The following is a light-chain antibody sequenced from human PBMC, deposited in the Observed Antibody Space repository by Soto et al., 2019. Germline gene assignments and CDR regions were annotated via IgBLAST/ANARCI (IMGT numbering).Light chain of an antibody. CDR1: QSISKW. V-gene: IGKV1-5*01. Sequence: DIQITQSPATLSASVGDRVTITCRASQSISKWLVWYQQKPGKAPKLLMYDVSSLESGVQSRYSGSGSGTEFPLTISSLQSDDFATSYCQQYHSDRTFGQGTKVEIK. CDR2: DVS. J-gene: IGKJ1*01. CDR3: QQYHSDRT.